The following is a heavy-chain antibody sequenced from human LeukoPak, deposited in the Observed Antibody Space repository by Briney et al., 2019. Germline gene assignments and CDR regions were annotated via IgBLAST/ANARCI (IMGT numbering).Heavy chain of an antibody. CDR2: IYYSGSS. D-gene: IGHD1-26*01. V-gene: IGHV4-39*01. J-gene: IGHJ4*02. CDR1: GDSISGISYY. Sequence: SKTLSLTCSVSGDSISGISYYWGWIRQPPGKGLEWIGKIYYSGSSYNNPSLESRVVISLDTSRNQFSLKLTSVTATDTAVYYCARQGAVGATGFDFWGQGILVTVSS. CDR3: ARQGAVGATGFDF.